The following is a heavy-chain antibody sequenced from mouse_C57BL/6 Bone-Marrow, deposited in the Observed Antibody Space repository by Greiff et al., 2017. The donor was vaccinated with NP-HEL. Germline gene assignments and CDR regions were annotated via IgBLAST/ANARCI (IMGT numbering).Heavy chain of an antibody. CDR1: GYSITSGYY. CDR3: ARGDSSGYGFAD. D-gene: IGHD3-2*02. J-gene: IGHJ3*01. Sequence: EVKLQESGPGLVKPSQSLSLTCSVTGYSITSGYYWNWIRQPPGNKLECMGYISYDGSNNYNPSLKNRISITRDTSKNQFFLKLNSVTTEDTATYYCARGDSSGYGFADWGQGTLVTVSA. V-gene: IGHV3-6*01. CDR2: ISYDGSN.